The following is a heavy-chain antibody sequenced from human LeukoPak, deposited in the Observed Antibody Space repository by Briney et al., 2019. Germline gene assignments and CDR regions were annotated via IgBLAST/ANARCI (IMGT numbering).Heavy chain of an antibody. D-gene: IGHD3-10*01. J-gene: IGHJ4*02. Sequence: GGSLRLSCSASGFTFSSYGMHWVRQAPGKGLEWVAVRSYDGSNKYYADSVKGRFTISRDNSKNTLYLQMNSLRAEDTAVYYCAKGGLSGSGSLYYFDYWGQGTLVTVSS. CDR2: RSYDGSNK. CDR1: GFTFSSYG. CDR3: AKGGLSGSGSLYYFDY. V-gene: IGHV3-30*18.